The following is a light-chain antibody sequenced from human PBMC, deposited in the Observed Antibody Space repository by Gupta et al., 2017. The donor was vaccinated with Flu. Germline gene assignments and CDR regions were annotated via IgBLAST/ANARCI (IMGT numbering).Light chain of an antibody. CDR3: QQEDNNSLT. Sequence: DIVMTQSPDSLAVSLGERATINCKSSQSGLHITNYKNYLAWYQHKPGQPPRLLIFWASTRESGVPERFSGSGSGTDFTLTISSRQAEDVAVYYCQQEDNNSLTFGGGTKVEIK. V-gene: IGKV4-1*01. J-gene: IGKJ4*01. CDR1: QSGLHITNYKNY. CDR2: WAS.